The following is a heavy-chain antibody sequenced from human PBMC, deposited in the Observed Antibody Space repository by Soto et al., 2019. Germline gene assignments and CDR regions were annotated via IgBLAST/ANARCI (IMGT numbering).Heavy chain of an antibody. V-gene: IGHV2-5*01. CDR3: AKSGTTRSWTRGSWFEP. J-gene: IGHJ5*02. CDR1: RFSLSTSGVG. Sequence: SGPTLVNPTQTLTLTCAFSRFSLSTSGVGVGWIRQPPGKALEWLALIYWNDDKRYSPSLKSRLTITKDTSKNQVVLTMTNMDPVDKATYPCAKSGTTRSWTRGSWFEPWGQGTLVTAPQ. D-gene: IGHD6-13*01. CDR2: IYWNDDK.